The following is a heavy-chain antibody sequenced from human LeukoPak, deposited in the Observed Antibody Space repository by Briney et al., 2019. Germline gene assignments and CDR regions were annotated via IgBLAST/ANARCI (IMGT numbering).Heavy chain of an antibody. CDR1: GFTVSSNY. CDR3: ARDLVGATPGGY. D-gene: IGHD1-26*01. J-gene: IGHJ4*02. Sequence: GGSLRLSCAASGFTVSSNYMSWVRQAPGKGLEWVSVIYSGGSTYYADSVKGRFTISRDNSKNTLYLQMNSLRVEDTAVYYCARDLVGATPGGYWGQGTLVTVSS. CDR2: IYSGGST. V-gene: IGHV3-53*01.